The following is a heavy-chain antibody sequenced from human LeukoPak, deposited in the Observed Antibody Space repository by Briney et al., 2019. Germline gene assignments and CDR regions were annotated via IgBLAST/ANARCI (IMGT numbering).Heavy chain of an antibody. V-gene: IGHV4-39*01. CDR2: IYYSGST. J-gene: IGHJ4*02. Sequence: SETLSLTCTVSGGSISSSSYYWGWIRQPPGMGLEWIGSIYYSGSTYYNPSLKSRVTIPVDTSKNQFSLKLSSVTAADTAVYYCARLSRNWINFDYWGQGTLVTVSS. CDR3: ARLSRNWINFDY. D-gene: IGHD1-1*01. CDR1: GGSISSSSYY.